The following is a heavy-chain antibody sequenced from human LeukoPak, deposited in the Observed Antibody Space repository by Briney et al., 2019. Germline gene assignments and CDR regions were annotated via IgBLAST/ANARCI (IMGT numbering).Heavy chain of an antibody. D-gene: IGHD5-12*01. J-gene: IGHJ4*02. Sequence: SETLSLTCTLSGGSISTYYCSWIRQPPGKGLEWIGYIYHSGSTNYNPSLKSRVTISVDTSKNQFSLKLSSVTAADTAVYYCARGGGYASPIGYWGQGAMVTVSS. CDR3: ARGGGYASPIGY. CDR1: GGSISTYY. CDR2: IYHSGST. V-gene: IGHV4-59*01.